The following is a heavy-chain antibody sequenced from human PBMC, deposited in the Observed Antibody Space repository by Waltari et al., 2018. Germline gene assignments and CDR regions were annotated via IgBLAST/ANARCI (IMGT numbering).Heavy chain of an antibody. CDR1: GFTVSINY. Sequence: EVQLVESGGGLIQPGGSLSLSCAASGFTVSINYMRWVRQAPGKGLEWVSGIDSGGSTYDADSVKGRFTISRDNSKNTLYLQMNSLRAEDTAVYYCARVNSGSYLDYFDYWGQGTLVTVSS. CDR3: ARVNSGSYLDYFDY. CDR2: IDSGGST. V-gene: IGHV3-53*01. D-gene: IGHD1-26*01. J-gene: IGHJ4*02.